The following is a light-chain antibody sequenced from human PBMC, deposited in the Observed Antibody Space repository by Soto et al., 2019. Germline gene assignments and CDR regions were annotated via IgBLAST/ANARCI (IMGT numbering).Light chain of an antibody. V-gene: IGKV3-20*01. J-gene: IGKJ1*01. CDR1: QSVSSSY. CDR2: GTS. CDR3: QHYGSSSWT. Sequence: EIVLTQSPGTLSLSPEGRATLSCRASQSVSSSYLAWYQQKPAQAPRLLIYGTSSRASGIPDRFSGSGSGTDFTLTISRLEPEDFAVYYCQHYGSSSWTFGQGTKVEIK.